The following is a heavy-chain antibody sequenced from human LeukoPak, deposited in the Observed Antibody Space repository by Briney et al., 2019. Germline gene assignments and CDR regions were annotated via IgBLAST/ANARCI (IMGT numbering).Heavy chain of an antibody. V-gene: IGHV3-66*01. CDR3: ARGITIFGVVPSYGMDV. J-gene: IGHJ6*02. D-gene: IGHD3-3*01. CDR1: GFIFRNYA. Sequence: GSLRLSCAASGFIFRNYAMSWVRQAPGKGLEWVSVIYSGGSTYYADSVKGRFTISRDNSKNTLYLQMNSLRAEDTAVYYCARGITIFGVVPSYGMDVWGQGTTVTVSS. CDR2: IYSGGST.